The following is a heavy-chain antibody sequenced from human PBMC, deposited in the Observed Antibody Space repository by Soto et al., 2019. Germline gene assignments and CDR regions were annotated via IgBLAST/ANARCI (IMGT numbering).Heavy chain of an antibody. D-gene: IGHD3-10*01. CDR3: AAGGNYSTSASTDY. Sequence: ASVKVSCKTSGLTFSTSAMQWVRQARGQRLEWIGWIVVGSGNTNYAQKFQDRVTITSDMSTNTVYMELSSLRSEDTAVYYCAAGGNYSTSASTDYWGQGTLVTVSS. J-gene: IGHJ4*02. CDR2: IVVGSGNT. CDR1: GLTFSTSA. V-gene: IGHV1-58*02.